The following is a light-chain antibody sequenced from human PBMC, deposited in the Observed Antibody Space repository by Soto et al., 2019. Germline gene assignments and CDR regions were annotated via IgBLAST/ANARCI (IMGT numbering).Light chain of an antibody. CDR2: DAS. Sequence: EIVLTQSPDTLSLSPGERATPSCRASQSVDSNYLAWYQQKPGQAPRVLIYDASNRATGIPARFSGSGSGTDFTLTISSLEPEDFAVYYCQQRSNWPLTFGGGTKVDI. CDR3: QQRSNWPLT. CDR1: QSVDSNY. V-gene: IGKV3-11*01. J-gene: IGKJ4*01.